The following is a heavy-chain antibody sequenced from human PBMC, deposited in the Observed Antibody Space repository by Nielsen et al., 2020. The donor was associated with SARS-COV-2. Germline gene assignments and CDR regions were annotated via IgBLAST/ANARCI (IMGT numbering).Heavy chain of an antibody. D-gene: IGHD3-9*01. CDR3: AREGDYDIPLPADY. CDR1: GFTFSDYY. Sequence: GESLKISCAASGFTFSDYYMSWIRQAPGKGLEWVSYISSSGSTIYYADSVKGRFTISRDNAKNSLYLQMNSLRAEDTAVYYCAREGDYDIPLPADYWGQGTLVTVSS. V-gene: IGHV3-11*04. J-gene: IGHJ4*02. CDR2: ISSSGSTI.